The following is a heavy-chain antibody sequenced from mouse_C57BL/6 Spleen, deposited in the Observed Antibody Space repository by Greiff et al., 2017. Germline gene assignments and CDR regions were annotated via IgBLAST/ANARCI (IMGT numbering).Heavy chain of an antibody. D-gene: IGHD1-1*01. CDR1: GFSFTSYG. V-gene: IGHV2-2*01. CDR3: ARRDYYGRLDY. CDR2: IWRGGST. J-gene: IGHJ2*01. Sequence: QVQLQQSGPGLVQPSQSLSITCTVSGFSFTSYGVHWVRQSPGKGLEWLGVIWRGGSTAYNAALISRLSISKDNSKSQVFFKMNSRQADDTAVYYCARRDYYGRLDYWGQGTTLTVSS.